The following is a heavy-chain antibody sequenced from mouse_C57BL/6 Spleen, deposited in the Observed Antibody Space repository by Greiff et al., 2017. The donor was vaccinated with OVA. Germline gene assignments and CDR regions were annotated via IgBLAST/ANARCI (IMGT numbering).Heavy chain of an antibody. D-gene: IGHD2-4*01. V-gene: IGHV1-81*01. J-gene: IGHJ2*01. CDR2: IYPRSGNT. CDR3: ARNDYEKNYFDY. CDR1: GYTFTSYG. Sequence: QVQLQQSGAELARPGASVKLSCMASGYTFTSYGISWVKQRTGQGLEWIGEIYPRSGNTYSNEKFKGKATLTADKSSSTAYMDLRSMKSEDSAVYFCARNDYEKNYFDYWGQGTTLTVSS.